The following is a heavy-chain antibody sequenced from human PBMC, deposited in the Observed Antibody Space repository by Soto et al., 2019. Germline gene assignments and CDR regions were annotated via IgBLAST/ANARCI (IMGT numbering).Heavy chain of an antibody. CDR3: ARESEGPNCSGGSCYRGAYYFDY. V-gene: IGHV4-31*03. CDR1: GGSISSGGYY. D-gene: IGHD2-15*01. CDR2: IYYSGST. Sequence: QVQLQESGPGLVKPSQTLSLTCTVSGGSISSGGYYWSWIRQHPGKGLEWIGYIYYSGSTYYNPSLKSRVTISVDTSKNQFSLKLSSVTAADTAVYYCARESEGPNCSGGSCYRGAYYFDYWGQGTLVTVSS. J-gene: IGHJ4*02.